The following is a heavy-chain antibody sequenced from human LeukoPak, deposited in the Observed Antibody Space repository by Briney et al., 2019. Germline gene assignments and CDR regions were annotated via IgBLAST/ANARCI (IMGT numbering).Heavy chain of an antibody. Sequence: PGGSLILSCAAPGFTFSSFAMTWVRQAPGKGLEWVSGISGSGGYTHYADSVKGRFTISRDNSKNTLYLQMNSLRAEDTALYYCGKGGGGYYYGSGSYLEYWGQGTLVTGSS. CDR3: GKGGGGYYYGSGSYLEY. CDR2: ISGSGGYT. V-gene: IGHV3-23*01. CDR1: GFTFSSFA. J-gene: IGHJ4*02. D-gene: IGHD3-10*01.